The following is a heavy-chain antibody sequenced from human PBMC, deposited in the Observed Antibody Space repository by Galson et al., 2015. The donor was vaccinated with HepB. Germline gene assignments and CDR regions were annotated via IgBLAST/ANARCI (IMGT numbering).Heavy chain of an antibody. CDR3: ARGPGWDSSGYYLYYFDY. V-gene: IGHV1-46*01. J-gene: IGHJ4*02. Sequence: SVKVSCKASGYTFTSYYMHWVRQAPGQGLEWMGIINPSGGSTSYAQKFQGRVTMTRDTSTSTVYMELSSLRSEDTAVYYCARGPGWDSSGYYLYYFDYWGQGTLVTVSS. D-gene: IGHD3-22*01. CDR2: INPSGGST. CDR1: GYTFTSYY.